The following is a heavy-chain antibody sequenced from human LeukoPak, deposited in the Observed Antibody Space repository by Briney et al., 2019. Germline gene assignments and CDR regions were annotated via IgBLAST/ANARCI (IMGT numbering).Heavy chain of an antibody. V-gene: IGHV4-4*07. Sequence: SETLSLTCTVSVGSISSYYWNWIRQPAGKGLEWIVRIHISWSTNYNPSLKRRVTMSVDPSKDQFSLTLSSVTAADTAVYYCARDGGTSFDYWGQGTLVTVSS. J-gene: IGHJ4*02. CDR2: IHISWST. CDR1: VGSISSYY. D-gene: IGHD3-16*01. CDR3: ARDGGTSFDY.